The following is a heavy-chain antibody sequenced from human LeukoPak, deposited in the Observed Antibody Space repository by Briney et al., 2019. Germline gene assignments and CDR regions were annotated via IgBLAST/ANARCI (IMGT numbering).Heavy chain of an antibody. D-gene: IGHD1-26*01. Sequence: KPSETLSLTCTVSNYSISTDYYWGWIRQPPGKGLEWIGTMYHSGSTYYNPSLKSRVTISVDTSKNQFSLKLSSVTAADTAVYYCARGVSYYVDDYWGQGTLVTVSS. J-gene: IGHJ4*02. V-gene: IGHV4-38-2*02. CDR1: NYSISTDYY. CDR3: ARGVSYYVDDY. CDR2: MYHSGST.